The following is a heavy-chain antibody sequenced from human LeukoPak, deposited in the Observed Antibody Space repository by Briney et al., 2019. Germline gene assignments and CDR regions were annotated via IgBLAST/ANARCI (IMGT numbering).Heavy chain of an antibody. D-gene: IGHD1-14*01. Sequence: PGGSLRLSCAASGFTVSSNYMSWVRQAPGKGLEWVSVIYSGGSTYYADSVKGRFTISRDNSKNTLYLQMNSLRAEDTAVYYCAKDFGRNLGGPGYWGRGTLVIVSS. J-gene: IGHJ4*02. CDR2: IYSGGST. V-gene: IGHV3-53*01. CDR3: AKDFGRNLGGPGY. CDR1: GFTVSSNY.